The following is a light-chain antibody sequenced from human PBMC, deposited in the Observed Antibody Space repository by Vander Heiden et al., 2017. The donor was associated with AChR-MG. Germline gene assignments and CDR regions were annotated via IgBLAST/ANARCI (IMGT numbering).Light chain of an antibody. Sequence: EIVMTQSPATLSVAPGENATLSCSPAQSVSSSLSWYQQKPGQAPRLLIYGASTRAAGIPARFSGSGSGTEFTLTISSLQSEDFAVYYCRKYNNWQGYTFGQGTKLEIK. CDR2: GAS. J-gene: IGKJ2*01. V-gene: IGKV3-15*01. CDR3: RKYNNWQGYT. CDR1: QSVSSS.